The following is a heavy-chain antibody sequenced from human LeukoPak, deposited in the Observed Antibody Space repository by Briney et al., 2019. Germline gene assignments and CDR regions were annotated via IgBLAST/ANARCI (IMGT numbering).Heavy chain of an antibody. Sequence: GGSLRLPCAASGFTFTTYWMSWVRQAPGKGLEWVANIKQDGTEKYYVDSVKGRFTISRDNAKNSLYLQMNSLRAEDTAVYYCAKDFGDIVVVVAATFSFDIWGQGTMVTVSS. D-gene: IGHD2-15*01. CDR2: IKQDGTEK. CDR3: AKDFGDIVVVVAATFSFDI. CDR1: GFTFTTYW. J-gene: IGHJ3*02. V-gene: IGHV3-7*03.